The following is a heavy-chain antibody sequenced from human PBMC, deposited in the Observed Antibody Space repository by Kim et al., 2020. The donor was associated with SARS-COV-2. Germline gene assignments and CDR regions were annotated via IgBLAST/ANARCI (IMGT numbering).Heavy chain of an antibody. D-gene: IGHD3-10*01. V-gene: IGHV3-13*01. CDR2: DT. Sequence: DTYYPGSVKGRFTISRENAKNSLYLQMNSLRAGDTAVYYCARGSDWYFDLWGRGTLVTVSS. J-gene: IGHJ2*01. CDR3: ARGSDWYFDL.